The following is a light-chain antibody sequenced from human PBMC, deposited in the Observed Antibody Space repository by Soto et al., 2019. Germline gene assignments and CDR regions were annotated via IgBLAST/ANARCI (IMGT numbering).Light chain of an antibody. Sequence: DIEMTQAPDSLAVSLAERATINXXSSQXVLYSSNNKNYLVWYQQKPGQPPKXXIYWASTRESGVPDRFSGSGSGTDFTLTISSLQAEDVAVYYCQQYYSTPLTFGGGTKVDIK. CDR1: QXVLYSSNNKNY. J-gene: IGKJ4*01. V-gene: IGKV4-1*01. CDR3: QQYYSTPLT. CDR2: WAS.